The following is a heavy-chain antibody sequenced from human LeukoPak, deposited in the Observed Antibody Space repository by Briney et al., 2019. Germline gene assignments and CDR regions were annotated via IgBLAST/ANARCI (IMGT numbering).Heavy chain of an antibody. CDR3: ARDYSYGFPDYFDY. Sequence: ASVKVSCKASGYTFTSYDINWVRQATGQGLEWMGWMNPNSGNTGYAQKFQGRVTITRNTSISTAYMELSSLRSEDTAVYYCARDYSYGFPDYFDYWGQGTLVTVSS. V-gene: IGHV1-8*03. D-gene: IGHD5-18*01. J-gene: IGHJ4*02. CDR1: GYTFTSYD. CDR2: MNPNSGNT.